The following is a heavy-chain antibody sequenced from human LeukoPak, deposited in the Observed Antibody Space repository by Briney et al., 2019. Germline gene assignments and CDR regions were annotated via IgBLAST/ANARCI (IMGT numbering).Heavy chain of an antibody. CDR2: INPNSGGT. V-gene: IGHV1-2*06. J-gene: IGHJ4*02. D-gene: IGHD3-22*01. CDR1: GYTLTDYY. Sequence: ASVKVSCKASGYTLTDYYIHWVRQAPGQGLEWMGRINPNSGGTNYAQKFQGRVTMTRDTSISTAYMELSRLRSDDTAVYYCARENYYDSSGYYYDWGQGTLVTVSS. CDR3: ARENYYDSSGYYYD.